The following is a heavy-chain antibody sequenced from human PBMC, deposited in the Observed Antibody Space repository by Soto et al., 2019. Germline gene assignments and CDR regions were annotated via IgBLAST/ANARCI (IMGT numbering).Heavy chain of an antibody. Sequence: GESLKISCKGSGYSFSTSWIGWVRQMSGKGLEWMGTIYPSDSDTRYSPSFQGQVIISADKSTSTAYLQWRSLKASDTAMYYCATRAEYYDFWSGYYGAWGQGPLVTVSS. D-gene: IGHD3-3*01. V-gene: IGHV5-51*01. CDR3: ATRAEYYDFWSGYYGA. CDR2: IYPSDSDT. CDR1: GYSFSTSW. J-gene: IGHJ5*02.